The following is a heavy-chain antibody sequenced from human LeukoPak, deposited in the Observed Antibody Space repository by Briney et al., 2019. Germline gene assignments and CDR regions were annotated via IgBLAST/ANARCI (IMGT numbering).Heavy chain of an antibody. CDR2: ISSNSIYV. V-gene: IGHV3-21*01. CDR1: GFTFSSYS. CDR3: ARDQVDRIWYFDY. J-gene: IGHJ4*02. Sequence: GGSLRLSCAASGFTFSSYSMNWVRQAPGKGLEWVSSISSNSIYVFYADSMKGRFTISRDNAKNSLSLQMNSLRAEDTAVYYCARDQVDRIWYFDYWGQGTLVTVSS. D-gene: IGHD1-14*01.